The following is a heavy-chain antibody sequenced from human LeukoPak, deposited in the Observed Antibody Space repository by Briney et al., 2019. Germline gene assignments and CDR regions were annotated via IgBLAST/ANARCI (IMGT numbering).Heavy chain of an antibody. CDR2: IIPIFGTA. Sequence: SVKVSCKASGGTFSSYAISWVRQAPGQGLEWMGGIIPIFGTANYAQKFQGRVTITTDESTSTAYMELSSLRSEDTAVYYCARAPHYYDSSSPFQHWGQGTMVTVSS. CDR1: GGTFSSYA. CDR3: ARAPHYYDSSSPFQH. V-gene: IGHV1-69*05. D-gene: IGHD3-22*01. J-gene: IGHJ1*01.